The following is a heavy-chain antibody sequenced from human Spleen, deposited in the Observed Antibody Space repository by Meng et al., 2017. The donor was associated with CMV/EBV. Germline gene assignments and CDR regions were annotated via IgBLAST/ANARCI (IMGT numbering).Heavy chain of an antibody. V-gene: IGHV4-39*07. CDR3: ASINYGGKRPYYYAMDV. CDR1: GGSISSTTYY. CDR2: IYYSGST. J-gene: IGHJ6*02. D-gene: IGHD4-23*01. Sequence: SETLSLTCTVSGGSISSTTYYWGWIRQPPGKGLEWIGNIYYSGSTYYKSSLKSRVTISVDTPKNQFSLKLSSVTAADTAVYYCASINYGGKRPYYYAMDVWGQGTTVTVSS.